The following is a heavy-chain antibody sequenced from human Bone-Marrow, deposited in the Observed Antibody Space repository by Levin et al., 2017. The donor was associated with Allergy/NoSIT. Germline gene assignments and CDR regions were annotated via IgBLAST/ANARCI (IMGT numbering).Heavy chain of an antibody. CDR1: GFTFSSHW. D-gene: IGHD3-16*01. J-gene: IGHJ4*02. CDR2: INTDGSST. V-gene: IGHV3-74*01. CDR3: AKLWRPFDY. Sequence: PGGSLRLSCAASGFTFSSHWMHWVRQAPGKGLEWVSRINTDGSSTSYADSVKGRFTISRDNAKNTLYLQMNSLRAEDTAVYYCAKLWRPFDYWGQGTLVTVSS.